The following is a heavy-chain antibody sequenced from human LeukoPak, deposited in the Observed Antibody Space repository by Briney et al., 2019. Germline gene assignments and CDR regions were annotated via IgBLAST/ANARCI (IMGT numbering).Heavy chain of an antibody. J-gene: IGHJ4*02. Sequence: SETLSLTCAVSGGSFSGYYWSWIRQPPGKGLEWIGYIYYSGSTNYNPSLKSRVTISVDTSKNQFSLKLSSVTAADTAVYYCARHDDWGSYYFDYWGQGTLVTVSS. D-gene: IGHD7-27*01. CDR3: ARHDDWGSYYFDY. CDR2: IYYSGST. V-gene: IGHV4-59*08. CDR1: GGSFSGYY.